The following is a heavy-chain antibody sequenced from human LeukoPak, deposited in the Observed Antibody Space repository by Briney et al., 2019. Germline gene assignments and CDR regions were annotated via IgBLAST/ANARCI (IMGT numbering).Heavy chain of an antibody. CDR1: GFTFSSYG. CDR3: AKETIYGAGSYCDY. Sequence: GGSLRLSCAASGFTFSSYGMHWVRQAPGKGLEWVAVIWYDGSNKYYADSVKGRFTISRDNSKNTLYLQMNSLRAEDTAVYYCAKETIYGAGSYCDYWGQGTLVTVSS. V-gene: IGHV3-30*02. J-gene: IGHJ4*02. CDR2: IWYDGSNK. D-gene: IGHD3-10*01.